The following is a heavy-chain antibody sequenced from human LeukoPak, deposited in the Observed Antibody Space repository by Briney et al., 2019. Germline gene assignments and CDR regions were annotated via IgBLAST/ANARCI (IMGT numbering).Heavy chain of an antibody. J-gene: IGHJ4*02. V-gene: IGHV3-23*01. D-gene: IGHD3-10*01. CDR3: AKIQYFYSSGSSPDY. Sequence: GSLRLSCAASGFTFSSFAMSWVRQAPGKGLEWVSGISNIGGTTDYAVSVKGRFTISRDNSKSTLYLQMNSLRAEDTAVYYCAKIQYFYSSGSSPDYWGQGTLVTVSS. CDR1: GFTFSSFA. CDR2: ISNIGGTT.